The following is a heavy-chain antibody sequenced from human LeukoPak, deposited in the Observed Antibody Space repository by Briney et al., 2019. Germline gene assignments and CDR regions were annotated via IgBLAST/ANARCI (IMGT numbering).Heavy chain of an antibody. CDR2: IYTSGST. Sequence: PSETLSLTCNVSGGSMSSYYWSWMRQPAGKGLEWIGRIYTSGSTTYNPSLKSRITMSVDTSKNQFSLKVSSVSAADTAVYYCARERGAAADYWGQGALVTVSS. CDR1: GGSMSSYY. D-gene: IGHD6-13*01. V-gene: IGHV4-4*07. CDR3: ARERGAAADY. J-gene: IGHJ4*02.